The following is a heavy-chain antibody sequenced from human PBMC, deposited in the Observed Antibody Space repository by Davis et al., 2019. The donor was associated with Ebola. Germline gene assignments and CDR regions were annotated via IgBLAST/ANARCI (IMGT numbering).Heavy chain of an antibody. J-gene: IGHJ5*02. Sequence: ASVKVSCKASGYTFTSYAMHWVRQAPGQRLEWMGWINAGNGNTKYSQKFQGRVTMTRNTSISTAYMELSSLRSEDTAVYYCARGRFFWFDPWGQGTLVTVSS. CDR2: INAGNGNT. CDR1: GYTFTSYA. V-gene: IGHV1-3*01. D-gene: IGHD2/OR15-2a*01. CDR3: ARGRFFWFDP.